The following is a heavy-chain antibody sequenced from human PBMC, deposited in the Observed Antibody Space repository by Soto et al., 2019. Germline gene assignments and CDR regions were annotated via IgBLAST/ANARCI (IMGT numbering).Heavy chain of an antibody. CDR2: IYSGGST. D-gene: IGHD2-21*02. Sequence: EVQLVESGGGLIQPGGSLRLSCAASGFTVSSNYMSWVRQAPGKGLEWVSVIYSGGSTYYADSVKGRFTISRDNSKNTLYLQMNSLRAEDTAVYYCARAYCGGDCYYENWYFDLWGRGTLVTVSS. V-gene: IGHV3-53*01. CDR1: GFTVSSNY. J-gene: IGHJ2*01. CDR3: ARAYCGGDCYYENWYFDL.